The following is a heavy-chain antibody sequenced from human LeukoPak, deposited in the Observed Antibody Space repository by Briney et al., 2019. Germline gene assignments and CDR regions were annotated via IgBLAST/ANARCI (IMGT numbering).Heavy chain of an antibody. V-gene: IGHV3-23*01. CDR3: ARRVGHTFDY. CDR2: ISGSDGST. Sequence: GGSLRLSCAVSGITFSSYAMSWVRRAPGTGLEWVSSISGSDGSTSHADSVKGRFTISRDNSKNTLYLQMNSLRVEDTAVYYCARRVGHTFDYWGQGALVTVSS. J-gene: IGHJ4*02. CDR1: GITFSSYA. D-gene: IGHD1-26*01.